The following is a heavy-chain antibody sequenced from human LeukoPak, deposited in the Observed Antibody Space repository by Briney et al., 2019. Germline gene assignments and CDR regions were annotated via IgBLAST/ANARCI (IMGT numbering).Heavy chain of an antibody. CDR1: GGSMSGYF. Sequence: SETLSLTCTVSGGSMSGYFWSWIRQPPGKGLEWIGYIYYSGSTNYNPSLKSRVTISVDTSKNQFSLKLSSVTAADTAVYYCARVRLEMGAGVFDCWGQGTLVTVSS. V-gene: IGHV4-59*12. D-gene: IGHD5-24*01. J-gene: IGHJ4*02. CDR3: ARVRLEMGAGVFDC. CDR2: IYYSGST.